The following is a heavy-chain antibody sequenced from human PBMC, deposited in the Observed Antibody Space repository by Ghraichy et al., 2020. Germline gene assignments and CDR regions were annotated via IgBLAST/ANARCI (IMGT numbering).Heavy chain of an antibody. J-gene: IGHJ6*02. CDR3: ATGTSHSSDFYYFGMDV. CDR2: IYQTGHT. V-gene: IGHV4-59*01. CDR1: DPSSTNYY. Sequence: SQTLSLTCTVSDPSSTNYYWSWVRQPPGKGLEWIGYIYQTGHTNYNPSLQTRVTISSDSSKTKFSLMLTSVTAADTAVYFCATGTSHSSDFYYFGMDVWGQGTTVTVSS.